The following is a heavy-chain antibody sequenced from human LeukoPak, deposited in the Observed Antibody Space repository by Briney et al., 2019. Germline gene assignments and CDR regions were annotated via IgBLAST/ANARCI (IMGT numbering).Heavy chain of an antibody. CDR3: ARTTEGYAGGPGYSYYYYMDV. CDR2: INWNGGST. V-gene: IGHV3-20*01. J-gene: IGHJ6*03. D-gene: IGHD5-12*01. CDR1: GFPFSSYW. Sequence: PGGSLRLSCAASGFPFSSYWMHWVRHAPGKGLEWGSGINWNGGSTVYADSVKGRFTISRDNAKNSLYLQMNSLRAEDTALYHCARTTEGYAGGPGYSYYYYMDVWGKGTTVTISS.